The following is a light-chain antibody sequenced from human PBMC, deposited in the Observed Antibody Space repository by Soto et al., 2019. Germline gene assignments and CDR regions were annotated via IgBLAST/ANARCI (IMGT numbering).Light chain of an antibody. Sequence: QSVLTQPPSVSGAPGQRVTISCTGSSSNIGAGYDVHWYQQLPGTAPKLLIYGNSNRPSGVPDRFSGSKSGTSASLAITGLQAEDDADYYRQTSDGSMSGSIFGGGTKLTVL. V-gene: IGLV1-40*01. CDR3: QTSDGSMSGSI. CDR1: SSNIGAGYD. J-gene: IGLJ2*01. CDR2: GNS.